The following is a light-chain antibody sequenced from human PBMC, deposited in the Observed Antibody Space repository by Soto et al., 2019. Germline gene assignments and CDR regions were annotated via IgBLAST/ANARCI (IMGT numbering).Light chain of an antibody. CDR1: QSVSSSY. J-gene: IGKJ1*01. V-gene: IGKV3D-20*02. CDR2: GAS. Sequence: EIVFTLSPSTLSLSPGERATVSCSASQSVSSSYLAWYQQKPGQAPRLLIYGASTRATGIPARFSGSGSGTDFTLTISSLEPEDFAVYYCQQRSNWPGTFGQGTKVDIK. CDR3: QQRSNWPGT.